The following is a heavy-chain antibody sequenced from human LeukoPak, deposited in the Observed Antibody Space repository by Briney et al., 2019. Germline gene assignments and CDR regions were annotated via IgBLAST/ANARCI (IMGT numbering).Heavy chain of an antibody. CDR2: IYHSGST. D-gene: IGHD3-22*01. CDR1: GYSISSGYY. Sequence: SETLSLTCTVSGYSISSGYYWGWIRQPPGKGLEWIGSIYHSGSTNYNPSLKSRVTISVDTSKNQFSLKLSSVTAADTAVYYCAREDDSSGYYKRYFDYWGQGTLVTVSS. J-gene: IGHJ4*02. V-gene: IGHV4-38-2*02. CDR3: AREDDSSGYYKRYFDY.